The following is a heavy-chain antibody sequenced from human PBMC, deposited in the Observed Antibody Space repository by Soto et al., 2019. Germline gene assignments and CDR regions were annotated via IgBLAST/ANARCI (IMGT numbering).Heavy chain of an antibody. CDR3: ARSGRNYYYYYYMDV. CDR1: GGSFSGYY. Sequence: SETLSLTCAVYGGSFSGYYWSWIRQPPGKGLEWIGEINHSGSTNYNPSLKSRVTISVDTSKNQFSLKLSSVTAADTAVYYCARSGRNYYYYYYMDVWGKGTKVTVSS. V-gene: IGHV4-34*01. CDR2: INHSGST. J-gene: IGHJ6*03. D-gene: IGHD6-25*01.